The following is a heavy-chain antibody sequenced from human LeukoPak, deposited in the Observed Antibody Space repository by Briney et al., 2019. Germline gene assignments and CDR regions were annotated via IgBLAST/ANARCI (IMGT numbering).Heavy chain of an antibody. CDR1: GGSISSSSYY. CDR3: ARDRDNSDWLFYY. D-gene: IGHD3-9*01. V-gene: IGHV4-39*07. J-gene: IGHJ4*02. CDR2: IYYTGST. Sequence: LSETLSLTCTVSGGSISSSSYYWGWIRQPPGKGLEWIGSIYYTGSTYYNPSLKSRVTISLDTSKNQFSLKLSSVTAADTAVYYCARDRDNSDWLFYYWGQGTLVTVSS.